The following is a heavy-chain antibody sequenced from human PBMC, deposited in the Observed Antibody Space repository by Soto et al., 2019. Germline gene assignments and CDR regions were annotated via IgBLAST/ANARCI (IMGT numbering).Heavy chain of an antibody. D-gene: IGHD5-18*01. Sequence: QLQLQESGPGLVKPSETLSLTCTVSGGSMISSSYYWGWIRQPPGKGLEWIGSIFYSGSTYSGSTYYNPSPKSRVTISVDTSKNQFSLRLTSVTAADTAVYYCARPYGYGQASKWFDPWGQGTLVTVSS. V-gene: IGHV4-39*01. CDR1: GGSMISSSYY. CDR3: ARPYGYGQASKWFDP. CDR2: IFYSGSTYSGST. J-gene: IGHJ5*02.